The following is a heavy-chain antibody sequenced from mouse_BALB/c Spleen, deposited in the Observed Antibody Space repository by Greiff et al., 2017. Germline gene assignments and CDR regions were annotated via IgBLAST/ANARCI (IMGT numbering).Heavy chain of an antibody. D-gene: IGHD2-2*01. Sequence: EVKLQESGGGLVQPGGSMKLSCVASGFTFSNYWMNWVRQSPEKGLEWVAEIRLKSNNYATHYAESVKGRFTISRDDSKSSVYLQMNNLRAEDTGIYYCTRNTMVTTAGYYYAMDYWGQGTSVTVSS. CDR1: GFTFSNYW. CDR2: IRLKSNNYAT. CDR3: TRNTMVTTAGYYYAMDY. V-gene: IGHV6-6*02. J-gene: IGHJ4*01.